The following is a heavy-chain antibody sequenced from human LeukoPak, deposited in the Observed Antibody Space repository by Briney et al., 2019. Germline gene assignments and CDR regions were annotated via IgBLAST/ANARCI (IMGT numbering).Heavy chain of an antibody. CDR3: ARLVGGTVDY. D-gene: IGHD1-26*01. Sequence: GESLKISCKGSGYNFTGHWISWVRQMPGKGLEWMGRIDPSDSYTNYSPSFQGHVTISADKSISTAYLQCSSLKASDTAMYYCARLVGGTVDYWGQGTLVTVSS. CDR1: GYNFTGHW. V-gene: IGHV5-10-1*01. J-gene: IGHJ4*02. CDR2: IDPSDSYT.